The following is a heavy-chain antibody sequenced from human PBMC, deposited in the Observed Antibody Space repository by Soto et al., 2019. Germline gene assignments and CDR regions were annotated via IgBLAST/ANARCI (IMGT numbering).Heavy chain of an antibody. CDR2: ISSSSSTI. D-gene: IGHD3-3*01. CDR1: GFTFSSYS. CDR3: ARAYDFWSNEGDYYYYMDV. J-gene: IGHJ6*03. V-gene: IGHV3-48*01. Sequence: GGSLRLSCAASGFTFSSYSMNWVRQAPGKGLEWVSYISSSSSTIYYADSVKGRFTISRDNAKNSLYLQMNSLRAEDTAVYYCARAYDFWSNEGDYYYYMDVWGKGTTVTVSS.